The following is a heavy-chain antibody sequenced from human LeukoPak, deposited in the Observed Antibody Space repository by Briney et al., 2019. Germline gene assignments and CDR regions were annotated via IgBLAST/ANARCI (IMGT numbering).Heavy chain of an antibody. Sequence: PSETLSLTCTVSGGSISSSSSYWGWIRQPPGKGLEWIATIYYSGSTYYNPSLKSRVTISVDTSKNQFSLKLSSVTAADTAVYYCARANSYYELLTGDDYWYFDLWGRGTLVTVSS. CDR3: ARANSYYELLTGDDYWYFDL. J-gene: IGHJ2*01. V-gene: IGHV4-39*01. CDR1: GGSISSSSSY. D-gene: IGHD3-9*01. CDR2: IYYSGST.